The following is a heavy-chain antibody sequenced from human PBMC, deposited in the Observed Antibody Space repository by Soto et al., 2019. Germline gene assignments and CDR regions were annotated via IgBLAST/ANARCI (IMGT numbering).Heavy chain of an antibody. CDR1: GGSISSGGYY. CDR3: ARVGDDYGDYGGVWFDP. J-gene: IGHJ5*02. D-gene: IGHD4-17*01. CDR2: IYYSGST. Sequence: QVQLQESGPGLVKPSQTLSLTCTVSGGSISSGGYYWSWIRQHPGKGLEWLGYIYYSGSTYYNPSLTSQVTISVDTSKNQFSMKLSSVTAAGTAVYYCARVGDDYGDYGGVWFDPWGQGTLVTVSS. V-gene: IGHV4-31*01.